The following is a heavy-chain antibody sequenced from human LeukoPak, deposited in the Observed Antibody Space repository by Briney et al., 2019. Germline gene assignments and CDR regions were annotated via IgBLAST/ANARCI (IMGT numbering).Heavy chain of an antibody. V-gene: IGHV3-74*01. D-gene: IGHD5-18*01. J-gene: IGHJ4*02. CDR2: INSDGSST. Sequence: PGGFLRLSCAASGFTFSSYWMHWVRQAPGKGLEWVSRINSDGSSTTYADSVKGRFSISRDNAKNTLYLQMNSLRPEDTAVYYCARGGNTGYSYGLKHDYWGQGTLVTVSS. CDR1: GFTFSSYW. CDR3: ARGGNTGYSYGLKHDY.